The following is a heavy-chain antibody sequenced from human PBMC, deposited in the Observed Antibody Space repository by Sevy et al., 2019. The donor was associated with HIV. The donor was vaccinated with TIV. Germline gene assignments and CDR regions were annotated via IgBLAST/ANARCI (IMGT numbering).Heavy chain of an antibody. Sequence: GGSLRLSCAASGFTFSSYAMSWVRQAPGKGLEWVSAISGSGGSTYYADSVKGRFPISRDNSKNTLYLQMNSLRAEDTAVYYCAKDYEVAAAGGIVGATSNFDYWGQGTLVTVSS. CDR2: ISGSGGST. D-gene: IGHD1-26*01. V-gene: IGHV3-23*01. CDR1: GFTFSSYA. J-gene: IGHJ4*02. CDR3: AKDYEVAAAGGIVGATSNFDY.